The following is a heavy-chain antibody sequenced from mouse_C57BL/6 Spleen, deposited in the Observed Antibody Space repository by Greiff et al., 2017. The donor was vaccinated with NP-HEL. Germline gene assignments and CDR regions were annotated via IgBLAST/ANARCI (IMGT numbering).Heavy chain of an antibody. CDR1: GFSFNTYA. D-gene: IGHD2-3*01. J-gene: IGHJ4*01. V-gene: IGHV10-1*01. CDR3: VREWLLSYYAMDY. CDR2: IRSKSNNYAT. Sequence: DAGGGLVQPKGSLKLSCAASGFSFNTYAMNWVRQAPGKGLEWVARIRSKSNNYATYYADSVKDRFTISRDDSESMLYLQMNNLKTEDTAMYYCVREWLLSYYAMDYWGQGTSVTVSS.